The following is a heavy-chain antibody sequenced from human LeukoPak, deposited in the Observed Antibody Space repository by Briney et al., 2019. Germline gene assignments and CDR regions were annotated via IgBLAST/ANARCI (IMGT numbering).Heavy chain of an antibody. Sequence: VASVKVSCKASGYTFTGYYMHWVRQAPGQGLEWMGWINPNSGGTNYAQKFQGWVTMTRDTSISTAYMELSRLRFEDTAVYYCARESADTFDYWGQGTLVTVSS. CDR1: GYTFTGYY. J-gene: IGHJ4*02. V-gene: IGHV1-2*04. CDR3: ARESADTFDY. D-gene: IGHD5-18*01. CDR2: INPNSGGT.